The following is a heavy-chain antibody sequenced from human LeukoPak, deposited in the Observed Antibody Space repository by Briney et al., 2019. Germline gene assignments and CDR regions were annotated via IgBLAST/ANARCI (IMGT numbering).Heavy chain of an antibody. Sequence: ASETLSLTCTVSGGSISSYYWSWIRQPPGKGLEWIGYIYYSGSTNYNPSLKSRVTISVDTSKNQFSLKLSSVTAADTAVYYCARVGWFGEFDYWGQGTLVTVSS. V-gene: IGHV4-59*01. CDR1: GGSISSYY. D-gene: IGHD3-10*01. CDR2: IYYSGST. CDR3: ARVGWFGEFDY. J-gene: IGHJ4*02.